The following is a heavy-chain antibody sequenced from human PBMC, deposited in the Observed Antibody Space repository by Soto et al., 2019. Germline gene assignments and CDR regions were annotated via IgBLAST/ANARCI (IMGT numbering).Heavy chain of an antibody. CDR2: INAGNGNT. V-gene: IGHV1-3*01. J-gene: IGHJ6*03. CDR3: AFGYDSDYYYYYMDV. D-gene: IGHD5-12*01. CDR1: GYTFTSYA. Sequence: ASVKVSCKASGYTFTSYAMHWVRQAPGQRLEWMGWINAGNGNTKYSQKFQGRVTITRDTSASTAYMELSSLRSEDTAVYYCAFGYDSDYYYYYMDVWGKGTTVTVSS.